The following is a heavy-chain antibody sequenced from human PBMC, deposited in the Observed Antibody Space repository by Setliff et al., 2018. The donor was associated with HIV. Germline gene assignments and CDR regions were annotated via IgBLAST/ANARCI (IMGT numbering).Heavy chain of an antibody. CDR3: ARDLGYCSGGSCYSHFDY. CDR1: GGTFSSYA. J-gene: IGHJ4*02. D-gene: IGHD2-15*01. Sequence: ASVTVSCKASGGTFSSYAISWVRQAPGQGLEWMGGIIPILGIANYAQKLQGRVTITADESTSTAYMELSSLRSEDTAVYYCARDLGYCSGGSCYSHFDYWGQGTLVTVSS. CDR2: IIPILGIA. V-gene: IGHV1-69*10.